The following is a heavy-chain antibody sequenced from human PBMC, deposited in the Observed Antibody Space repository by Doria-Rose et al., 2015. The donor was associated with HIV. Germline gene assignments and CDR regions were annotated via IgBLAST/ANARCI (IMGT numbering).Heavy chain of an antibody. D-gene: IGHD6-13*01. CDR1: GHTFSAYA. V-gene: IGHV1-3*01. CDR2: LNVGNGDT. Sequence: QVQLVQSGAEVKKPGASVTVSCKTSGHTFSAYAIHWVCQAPGQRLEWMGWLNVGNGDTRYSRKSQDRVTITSDTSANTGYMALSSLRSEDTAVYYCARIRSLSSSSLGHWGQGTLVTVSS. CDR3: ARIRSLSSSSLGH. J-gene: IGHJ4*02.